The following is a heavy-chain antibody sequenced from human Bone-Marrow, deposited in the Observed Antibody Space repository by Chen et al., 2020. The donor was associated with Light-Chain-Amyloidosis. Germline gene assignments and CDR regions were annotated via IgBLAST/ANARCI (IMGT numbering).Heavy chain of an antibody. CDR3: ARMFGVCSGGSCYSAYFDY. V-gene: IGHV4-39*01. CDR1: GGSISINSYY. J-gene: IGHJ4*02. Sequence: QLQLQESGPGLVRPSETLSLTCTVSGGSISINSYYCGWIRQPPGKGLEWIGSMSYSGSTYYSPSLKSRVTISVDTPKNQFSLRLNSVTAADTALYFCARMFGVCSGGSCYSAYFDYWGQGALVTVSS. D-gene: IGHD2-15*01. CDR2: MSYSGST.